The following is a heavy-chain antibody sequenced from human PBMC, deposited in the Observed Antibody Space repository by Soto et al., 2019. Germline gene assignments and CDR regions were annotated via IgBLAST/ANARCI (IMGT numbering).Heavy chain of an antibody. D-gene: IGHD4-17*01. CDR3: ARDIYGEYYFDY. CDR2: IKQDGSEK. Sequence: PGGSLRLSCAASGFPFSSYWMSWVRQAPGKGLEWVANIKQDGSEKYYVDSVKGRFTISRDNAKNSLYLQMNSLRAEDTAVYYCARDIYGEYYFDYWGQGTLVTVSS. CDR1: GFPFSSYW. J-gene: IGHJ4*02. V-gene: IGHV3-7*01.